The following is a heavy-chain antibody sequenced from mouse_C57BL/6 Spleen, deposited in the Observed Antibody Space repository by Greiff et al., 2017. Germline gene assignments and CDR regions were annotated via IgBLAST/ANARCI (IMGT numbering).Heavy chain of an antibody. CDR2: IYPGNSDT. CDR1: GYTFTSYW. J-gene: IGHJ4*01. Sequence: VQLQQSGTVLARPGASVKMSCKTSGYTFTSYWMHWVKQRPGQGLEWIGAIYPGNSDTSYNQKFKGKAKLTAVTSASTAYMELSSLTNEDSAVYYCTTGDYGSYAMDYWGQGTSVTVSS. CDR3: TTGDYGSYAMDY. D-gene: IGHD1-1*02. V-gene: IGHV1-5*01.